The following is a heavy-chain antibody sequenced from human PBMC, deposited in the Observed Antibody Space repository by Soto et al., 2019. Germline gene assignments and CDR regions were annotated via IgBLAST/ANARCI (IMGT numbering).Heavy chain of an antibody. CDR1: GGTFSSYA. V-gene: IGHV1-69*06. Sequence: SVKVSCKASGGTFSSYAISWVRPAPGQGLECMGGIIPIFGTANYAQKFQGRVTITAAKSTSTAYMELRSLRSEDTAVYYCASNLLGGVTAILGSLDYWGQGTLVIVSS. J-gene: IGHJ4*02. CDR2: IIPIFGTA. CDR3: ASNLLGGVTAILGSLDY. D-gene: IGHD2-21*02.